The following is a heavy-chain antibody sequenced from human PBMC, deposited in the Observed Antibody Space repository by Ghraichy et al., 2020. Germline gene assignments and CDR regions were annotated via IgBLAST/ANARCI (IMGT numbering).Heavy chain of an antibody. Sequence: GGSLRLSCAASGFTFDDYAMHWVRQAPGKGLEWVSGISWNSGSIGYADSVKGRFTISRDNAKNSLYLQMNSLRAEDTALYYCAKGAYYDSSGYNDYWGQGTLVTVSS. CDR1: GFTFDDYA. D-gene: IGHD3-22*01. CDR2: ISWNSGSI. CDR3: AKGAYYDSSGYNDY. J-gene: IGHJ4*02. V-gene: IGHV3-9*01.